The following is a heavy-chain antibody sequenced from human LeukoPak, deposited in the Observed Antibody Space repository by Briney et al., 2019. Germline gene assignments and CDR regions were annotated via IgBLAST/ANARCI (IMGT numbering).Heavy chain of an antibody. D-gene: IGHD1-26*01. J-gene: IGHJ4*02. V-gene: IGHV4-31*03. CDR3: ARADSGSSFDY. Sequence: SQTLSLTCTVSGGSISSGGYYWSWIRQRPGTGLEWIGYIYYSGSTYYNPSLKSRVTISVDTSKNQFSLKLSPVTAADTAVYYCARADSGSSFDYWGQGTLVTVSS. CDR2: IYYSGST. CDR1: GGSISSGGYY.